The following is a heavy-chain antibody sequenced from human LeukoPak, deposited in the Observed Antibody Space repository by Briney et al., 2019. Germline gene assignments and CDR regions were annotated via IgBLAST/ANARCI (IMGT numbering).Heavy chain of an antibody. D-gene: IGHD6-6*01. Sequence: ASVKVSCTASGYTFTGYYMHWVRQAPGQGLEWMGWINPNSGGTNYAQKFQGRVTMTRDTSISTAYMEPSRLRSDDTAVYYCARVGYRELVPFDYWGQGTLVTVSS. CDR1: GYTFTGYY. CDR2: INPNSGGT. J-gene: IGHJ4*02. CDR3: ARVGYRELVPFDY. V-gene: IGHV1-2*02.